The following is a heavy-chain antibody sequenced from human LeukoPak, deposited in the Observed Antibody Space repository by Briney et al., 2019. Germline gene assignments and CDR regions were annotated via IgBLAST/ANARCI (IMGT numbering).Heavy chain of an antibody. Sequence: ASVKVSCKASGYTFTSYDINWVRQASGQGLEWMGWMNPNSGNTGYSQKFQGRVTMTRNTSISTAYMELTSLRSEDTAVYYCASSGSGLVGAPNWGQGTPVTVSS. J-gene: IGHJ4*02. D-gene: IGHD1-26*01. CDR1: GYTFTSYD. CDR3: ASSGSGLVGAPN. CDR2: MNPNSGNT. V-gene: IGHV1-8*01.